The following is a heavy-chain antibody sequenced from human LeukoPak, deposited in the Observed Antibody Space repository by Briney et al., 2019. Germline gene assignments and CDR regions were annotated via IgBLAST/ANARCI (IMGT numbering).Heavy chain of an antibody. Sequence: PGGSLRLSGAASGFTFSDYYMSWIRQAPGKGLEWVSYISSSGSTIYYADSVKGRFTISRDNAKNSLYLQMNSLRAEDTAVYFCARAGPHGSGSYPSVFDYWGQGTLVTVSS. CDR3: ARAGPHGSGSYPSVFDY. D-gene: IGHD3-10*01. CDR2: ISSSGSTI. CDR1: GFTFSDYY. V-gene: IGHV3-11*04. J-gene: IGHJ4*02.